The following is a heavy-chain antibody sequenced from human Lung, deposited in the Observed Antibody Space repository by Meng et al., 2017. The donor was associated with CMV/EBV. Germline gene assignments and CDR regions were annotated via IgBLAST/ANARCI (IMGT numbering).Heavy chain of an antibody. J-gene: IGHJ5*01. V-gene: IGHV4-39*07. CDR2: IYYSGDT. CDR1: GGXMNRSTYY. Sequence: LXCTVSGGXMNRSTYYWGWIRQPPGKGLEWVGNIYYSGDTYSNPSLKSRVTISIDASKNQFSLKLSSVTAADTAVYFCARGRFVYYYGLGSYSDSXGQGXLVTVSS. D-gene: IGHD3-10*01. CDR3: ARGRFVYYYGLGSYSDS.